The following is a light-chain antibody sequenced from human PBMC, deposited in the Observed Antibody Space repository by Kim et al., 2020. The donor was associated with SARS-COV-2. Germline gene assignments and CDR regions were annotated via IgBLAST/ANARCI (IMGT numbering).Light chain of an antibody. V-gene: IGKV3-15*01. CDR1: QSVSSN. Sequence: EIVMTQSPATLSVSPGERATLSCRASQSVSSNLAWYQQKPGQAPRLLIFGASIRATGIPNRLSGSGSETEFTLTISSLQSEDFAVYYCHQYNNWPHTFGQGTKLEI. CDR2: GAS. CDR3: HQYNNWPHT. J-gene: IGKJ2*01.